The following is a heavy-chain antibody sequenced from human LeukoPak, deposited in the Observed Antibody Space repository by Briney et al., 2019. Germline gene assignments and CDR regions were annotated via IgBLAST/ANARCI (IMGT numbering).Heavy chain of an antibody. CDR2: ISGSGGNT. Sequence: GGSLRLSCAASGFTFSSYAMSWVRQAPGKGLEWVSAISGSGGNTYYADSVKGRFTISRDNSKNTLYLQMNSLRAEDTAVYYCASPTHTAYYYGMDVWGQGTTVTVSS. CDR3: ASPTHTAYYYGMDV. CDR1: GFTFSSYA. J-gene: IGHJ6*02. V-gene: IGHV3-23*01. D-gene: IGHD5-18*01.